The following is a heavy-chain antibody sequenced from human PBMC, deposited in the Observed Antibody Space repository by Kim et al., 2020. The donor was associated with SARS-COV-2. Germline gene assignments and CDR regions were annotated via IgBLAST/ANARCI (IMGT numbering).Heavy chain of an antibody. V-gene: IGHV1-18*01. D-gene: IGHD4-17*01. CDR3: AREYGDYDLDY. Sequence: TNNAQKRQGRVTMTTDTSTSTAYMELRSLRSDDTAVYYCAREYGDYDLDYWGQGTLVTVSS. CDR2: T. J-gene: IGHJ4*02.